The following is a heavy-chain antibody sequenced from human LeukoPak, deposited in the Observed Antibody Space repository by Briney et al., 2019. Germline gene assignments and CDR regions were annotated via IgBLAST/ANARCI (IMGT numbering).Heavy chain of an antibody. D-gene: IGHD5-12*01. CDR2: MSPNSGNT. V-gene: IGHV1-8*01. CDR3: ARGLSGGYSGYGSYYYYMDV. CDR1: GYTSTSYD. J-gene: IGHJ6*03. Sequence: ASVKVSCKASGYTSTSYDINWVRQATGQGLEWMGWMSPNSGNTGYAQKFQGRVTMTRNTSISTAYMELSSLRSEDTAVYYCARGLSGGYSGYGSYYYYMDVWGKGTTVTISS.